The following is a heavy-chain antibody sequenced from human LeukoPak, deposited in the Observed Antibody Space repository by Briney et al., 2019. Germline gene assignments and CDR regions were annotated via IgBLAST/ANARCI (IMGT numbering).Heavy chain of an antibody. CDR3: AREVRRYCSSTSCYSFDI. CDR2: IYSGGGT. D-gene: IGHD2-2*01. CDR1: GFTVSSNY. Sequence: GGSLRLSCAASGFTVSSNYMSGVRQAPGKGLEWGSVIYSGGGTYYADSVKDRFTISRDNSKNTLYLQMNSLRAENTAVYYCAREVRRYCSSTSCYSFDIGGQGTMVTVSS. J-gene: IGHJ3*02. V-gene: IGHV3-53*01.